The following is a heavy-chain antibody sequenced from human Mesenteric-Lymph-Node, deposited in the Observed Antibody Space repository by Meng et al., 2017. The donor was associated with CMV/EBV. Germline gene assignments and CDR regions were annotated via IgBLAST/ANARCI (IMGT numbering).Heavy chain of an antibody. CDR3: ASRSAAAGNWFDS. CDR1: GGSIRSGNFY. Sequence: TVAGGSIRSGNFYFNWIRQHPGKGLEWIGFTDYRGGTYYTPSLNSRVTISVDASKNQFSLNLTSVTAADTAVYYCASRSAAAGNWFDSWGQGTLVTVSS. CDR2: TDYRGGT. J-gene: IGHJ5*01. D-gene: IGHD6-13*01. V-gene: IGHV4-31*02.